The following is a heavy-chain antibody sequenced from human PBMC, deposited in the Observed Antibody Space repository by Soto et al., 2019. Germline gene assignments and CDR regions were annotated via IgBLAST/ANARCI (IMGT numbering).Heavy chain of an antibody. D-gene: IGHD3-10*01. CDR2: VNPILSMS. V-gene: IGHV1-69*02. CDR3: ATNYGSGYRAFDY. CDR1: GDTFSFYT. J-gene: IGHJ4*02. Sequence: QVQMVQSGAEVKKPGSSVKVSCKASGDTFSFYTINWVRQAPGLGLEWMGRVNPILSMSNYAQKFQGRVRLTAEQSTSTAYMELRSLRSEDTAFYYCATNYGSGYRAFDYWGQGALVTVSS.